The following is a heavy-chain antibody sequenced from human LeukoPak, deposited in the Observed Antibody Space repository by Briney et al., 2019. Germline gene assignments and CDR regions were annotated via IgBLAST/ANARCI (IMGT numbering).Heavy chain of an antibody. CDR3: TRDSSGWFVF. V-gene: IGHV3-7*04. J-gene: IGHJ4*02. D-gene: IGHD6-19*01. Sequence: GGSRRLSCTASGFTFGSYWMSWVRLTPGKGLEWVANIKKDGSEKYYVDSVKGRFSISRDNARNSLYLQMNSLRAEDTALYYCTRDSSGWFVFWGQGTLVTVSS. CDR1: GFTFGSYW. CDR2: IKKDGSEK.